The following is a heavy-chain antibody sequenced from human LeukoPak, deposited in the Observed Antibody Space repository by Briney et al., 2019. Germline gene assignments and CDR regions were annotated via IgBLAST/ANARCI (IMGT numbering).Heavy chain of an antibody. CDR1: GASISSGTYS. J-gene: IGHJ4*02. Sequence: SETLSLTCTVSGASISSGTYSWTWLRQPAGKGLEWIGRISTSGSTNYNPSLKSRVTMSLDTSKNQFSLRLTSVTAADTAVYYCARELPYSSSWYRPRVESTGIDYWGQGTQVTVSS. V-gene: IGHV4-61*02. CDR2: ISTSGST. CDR3: ARELPYSSSWYRPRVESTGIDY. D-gene: IGHD6-13*01.